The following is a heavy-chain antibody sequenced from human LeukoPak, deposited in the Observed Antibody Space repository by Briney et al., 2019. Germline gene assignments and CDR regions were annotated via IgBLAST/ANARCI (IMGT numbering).Heavy chain of an antibody. CDR3: VRVIEGGYSYGSYYYYMDV. V-gene: IGHV4-59*01. CDR2: IYYSGST. J-gene: IGHJ6*03. D-gene: IGHD5-18*01. Sequence: SETLSLTCTVSGHSISSYYWSWIRQPPGKGLEWIGFIYYSGSTNYNPSLKSRVTISVDTSKNQFSLKLSSVTAAGTAVYYCVRVIEGGYSYGSYYYYMDVWGKGTTVTISS. CDR1: GHSISSYY.